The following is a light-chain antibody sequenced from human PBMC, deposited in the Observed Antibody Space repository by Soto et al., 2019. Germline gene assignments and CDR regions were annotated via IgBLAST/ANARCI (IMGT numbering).Light chain of an antibody. CDR1: SSDVGNYKY. V-gene: IGLV2-14*01. CDR2: EVS. J-gene: IGLJ1*01. CDR3: FSYTSSGTYG. Sequence: LAQPASVSGSPGQSITISCPGTSSDVGNYKYVSWYQQHPGKAPKLMIYEVSNRPSGVSNRFSGSKSGNTASLTISGLQAEDETDYYCFSYTSSGTYGFGTGTKVTVL.